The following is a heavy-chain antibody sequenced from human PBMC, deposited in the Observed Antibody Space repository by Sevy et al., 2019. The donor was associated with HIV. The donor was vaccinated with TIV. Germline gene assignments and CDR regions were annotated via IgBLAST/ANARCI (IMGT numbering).Heavy chain of an antibody. J-gene: IGHJ4*02. Sequence: ASVKVSCKASGYTFTGYYMHWVRQAPGQGLEWMGWINPDSGGPHYASKFQGRVTLSRDTSISTAYMALSRLKSDDTAVYYCVRDDRDGYFDYWGQGTLVTVSS. V-gene: IGHV1-2*02. CDR3: VRDDRDGYFDY. CDR1: GYTFTGYY. CDR2: INPDSGGP.